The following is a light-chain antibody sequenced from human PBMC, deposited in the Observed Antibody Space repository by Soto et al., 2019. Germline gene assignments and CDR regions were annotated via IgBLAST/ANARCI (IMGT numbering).Light chain of an antibody. CDR2: EVS. Sequence: QSALTQPASVSGSPGQSITISCTGTSSDVGGYNYVSWYQQHPGTAPKLMIYEVSNRPSGLSNRFSGSKSGNTASLTISGLQAEDEADYYCSSYTSSSSLYVFGTGTKLTAL. CDR3: SSYTSSSSLYV. J-gene: IGLJ1*01. CDR1: SSDVGGYNY. V-gene: IGLV2-14*01.